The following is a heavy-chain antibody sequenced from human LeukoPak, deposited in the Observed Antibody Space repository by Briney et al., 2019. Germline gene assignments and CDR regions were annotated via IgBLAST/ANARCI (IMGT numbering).Heavy chain of an antibody. CDR3: ARDLGQYYDTSDNWFDP. V-gene: IGHV3-23*01. Sequence: GGSLRLSCAASGFTFTSHGMNWVRQAPGKGLEWVSGISSSGDITYYADSVKGRFTISRDNSKNTLFLQINSLGAEDTAVYYCARDLGQYYDTSDNWFDPWGQGTLVTVSS. CDR1: GFTFTSHG. J-gene: IGHJ5*02. CDR2: ISSSGDIT. D-gene: IGHD3-22*01.